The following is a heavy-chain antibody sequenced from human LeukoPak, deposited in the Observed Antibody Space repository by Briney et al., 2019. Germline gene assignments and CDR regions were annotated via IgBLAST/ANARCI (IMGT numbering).Heavy chain of an antibody. V-gene: IGHV3-74*01. CDR2: INSDGSST. J-gene: IGHJ4*02. Sequence: GGSLRLSCAASGCTFSSYWMHWVRQAPGKGLVWVSRINSDGSSTSYADSVKGRFTISRDNAKNTRYLQMNSLRAEDTAVYYCAKGMVRYGSGSLLDCWGQGTLVTVPS. CDR3: AKGMVRYGSGSLLDC. CDR1: GCTFSSYW. D-gene: IGHD3-10*01.